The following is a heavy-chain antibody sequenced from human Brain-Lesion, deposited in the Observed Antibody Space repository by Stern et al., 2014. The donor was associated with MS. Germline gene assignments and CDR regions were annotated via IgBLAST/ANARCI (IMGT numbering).Heavy chain of an antibody. CDR1: GFTFSSYV. D-gene: IGHD4-17*01. Sequence: VQLEESGGGVVQPGGSLRLSCAASGFTFSSYVMHWVRQAPGKGMEWVALIRNDGNNKFYEDSVKGRFTISRGNSQNSLHLQMNSLRVEDTAVYYCARDVGYGDYGTLVLGYWGQGTLVTVSS. V-gene: IGHV3-30*02. CDR2: IRNDGNNK. J-gene: IGHJ4*02. CDR3: ARDVGYGDYGTLVLGY.